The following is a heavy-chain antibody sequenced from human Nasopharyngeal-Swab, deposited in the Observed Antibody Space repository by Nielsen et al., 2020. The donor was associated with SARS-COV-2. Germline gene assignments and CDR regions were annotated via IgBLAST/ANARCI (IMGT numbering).Heavy chain of an antibody. V-gene: IGHV3-73*01. CDR2: IGDKDHNYAT. CDR1: GFIFRASA. CDR3: TTDFYFDY. J-gene: IGHJ4*02. Sequence: GESLKISCAASGFIFRASAIHWVRQASWNGLEWVGRIGDKDHNYATTYGASVQGRFTISRDDSKNTAFLQMDSLKTEDTALYYCTTDFYFDYWGQGTLVTVSS.